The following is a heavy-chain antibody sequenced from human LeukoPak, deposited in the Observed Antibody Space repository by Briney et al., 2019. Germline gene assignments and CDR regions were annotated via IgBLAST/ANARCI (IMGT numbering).Heavy chain of an antibody. CDR3: AREPCSGGSCSWFFS. Sequence: GGSLRLSCAASGFTFSTYGMHWVRQAPGKGLEWVAFIRYDGNNKYYADSVKGRFTISRDNSKNTLYLQMNSLRAEDTAVYYCAREPCSGGSCSWFFSWGQGTLVTVSS. J-gene: IGHJ5*01. CDR2: IRYDGNNK. D-gene: IGHD2-15*01. CDR1: GFTFSTYG. V-gene: IGHV3-30*02.